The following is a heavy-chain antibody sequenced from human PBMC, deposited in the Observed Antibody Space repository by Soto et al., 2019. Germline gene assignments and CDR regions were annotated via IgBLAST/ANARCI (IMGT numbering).Heavy chain of an antibody. CDR3: AKDRLRYSSSWYYFDY. D-gene: IGHD6-13*01. CDR2: ISYDGSNK. CDR1: GATFSTYG. Sequence: QRQAGSASGATFSTYGVHRLRQAPGKGLEWVAVISYDGSNKYYADSVKGRFTISRDNSKNTLYLQMNSLRAEDAAVYYCAKDRLRYSSSWYYFDYWGQGT. J-gene: IGHJ4*02. V-gene: IGHV3-30*18.